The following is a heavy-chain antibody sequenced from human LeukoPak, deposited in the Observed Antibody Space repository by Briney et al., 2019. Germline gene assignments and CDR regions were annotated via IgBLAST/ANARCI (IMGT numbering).Heavy chain of an antibody. CDR3: ARRAFAGNYVHFDY. Sequence: SETLSLTCTVSGGSISSSSYYWGWIRQPPGKGLEWIGGIYYSGSTYYNPSLKSRVTISVDTSKNQFSLKLSSVTAADTAVYFCARRAFAGNYVHFDYWGQGTLVTVSS. CDR2: IYYSGST. V-gene: IGHV4-39*01. J-gene: IGHJ4*02. CDR1: GGSISSSSYY. D-gene: IGHD3-10*01.